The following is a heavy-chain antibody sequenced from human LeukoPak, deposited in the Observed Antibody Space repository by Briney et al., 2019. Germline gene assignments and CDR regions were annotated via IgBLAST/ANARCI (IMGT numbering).Heavy chain of an antibody. D-gene: IGHD2-15*01. CDR2: ISSSSSTI. J-gene: IGHJ4*02. CDR3: ARDRRLCSGGDCYLDY. Sequence: GGSLRLSCAASGFTFSSYSMNWVRQAPGKGLEWVSYISSSSSTIYYADSVKGRFTISRDNAKNSLYLQMNSLRAEDTAVYYCARDRRLCSGGDCYLDYWGRGTLVTVSS. V-gene: IGHV3-48*04. CDR1: GFTFSSYS.